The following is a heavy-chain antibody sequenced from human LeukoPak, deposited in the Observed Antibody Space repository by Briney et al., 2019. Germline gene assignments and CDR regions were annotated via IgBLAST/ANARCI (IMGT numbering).Heavy chain of an antibody. CDR3: AKGLHSSSWNDAFDI. Sequence: GGSLRLSCAASGFTFSSYGMSWVRQAPGKGLEWVAFIRYDGSNEYYGDSVRGRFTISRDNSDNTLYMQMNSLRVEDTAVYYCAKGLHSSSWNDAFDIWGQGTTVTVSS. V-gene: IGHV3-30*02. CDR1: GFTFSSYG. D-gene: IGHD6-13*01. CDR2: IRYDGSNE. J-gene: IGHJ3*02.